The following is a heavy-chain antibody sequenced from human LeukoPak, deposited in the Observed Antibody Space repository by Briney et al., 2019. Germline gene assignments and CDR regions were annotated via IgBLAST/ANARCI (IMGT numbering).Heavy chain of an antibody. V-gene: IGHV4-38-2*02. D-gene: IGHD2-21*02. J-gene: IGHJ5*02. Sequence: SETLSLTCSVSGYSISSGYYWTWIRQPPGKGLEWIGSLYHSGSTYYNPSLKSRVNISVNTSKNQFYLNLTSVTAADTAVYYCARGLGAYCGYDCFLFWFDTWGQGTLGTVSS. CDR3: ARGLGAYCGYDCFLFWFDT. CDR2: LYHSGST. CDR1: GYSISSGYY.